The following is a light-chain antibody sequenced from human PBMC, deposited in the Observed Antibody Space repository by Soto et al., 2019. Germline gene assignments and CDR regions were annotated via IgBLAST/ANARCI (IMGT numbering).Light chain of an antibody. CDR3: QQYNNWPPWT. CDR2: DAS. V-gene: IGKV3-15*01. J-gene: IGKJ1*01. CDR1: QSVTSN. Sequence: EIVMTQSPATLSVSPGERATLSCRASQSVTSNFAWYQQKPGQAPRLLIYDASTRATGIPAGFSGSGSGTEFTLTISGLQSEDFAVYYCQQYNNWPPWTFGRGTKVEIK.